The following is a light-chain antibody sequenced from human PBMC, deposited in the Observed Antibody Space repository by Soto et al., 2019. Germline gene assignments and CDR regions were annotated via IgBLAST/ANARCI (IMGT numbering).Light chain of an antibody. CDR2: EVS. CDR3: RSSAGSNNVV. CDR1: SSDGGGYNY. Sequence: QSALTQPPSASGSPGQSVTISCTGTSSDGGGYNYVSWYQQHPGKAPKLMIYEVSKRPSGVPDRFSGSKSGNTASLTFSGLQAEDEDYYYCRSSAGSNNVVFGGGTQLTVL. V-gene: IGLV2-8*01. J-gene: IGLJ2*01.